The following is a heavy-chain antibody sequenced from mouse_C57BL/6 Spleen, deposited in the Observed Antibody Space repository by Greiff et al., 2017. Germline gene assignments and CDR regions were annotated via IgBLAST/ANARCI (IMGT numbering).Heavy chain of an antibody. V-gene: IGHV1-4*01. D-gene: IGHD1-1*01. CDR3: ALYYGSSFWYFDV. Sequence: QVQLQQSGAELARPGASVKMSCKASGYTFTSYTMHWVKQRPGQGLEWIGYINPSSGYTKSNQKFKDKATLTADKSSSTAYMQLNRLTSEDSAVYYGALYYGSSFWYFDVWGTGTTVTVSS. J-gene: IGHJ1*03. CDR2: INPSSGYT. CDR1: GYTFTSYT.